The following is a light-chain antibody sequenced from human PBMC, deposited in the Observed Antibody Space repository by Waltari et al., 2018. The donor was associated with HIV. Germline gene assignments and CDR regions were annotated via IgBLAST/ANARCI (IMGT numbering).Light chain of an antibody. CDR1: SSNIGSNY. V-gene: IGLV1-47*01. CDR2: RNN. J-gene: IGLJ2*01. Sequence: QSVLTQPPSASGTPGQRVTISCSGSSSNIGSNYVYWYQQLPGTAPKLLLYRNNQRRSGVPDRFSGSKSGIAAALAISGLRSEDEADYYCAAWGNSLSLLFGGGTKLTVL. CDR3: AAWGNSLSLL.